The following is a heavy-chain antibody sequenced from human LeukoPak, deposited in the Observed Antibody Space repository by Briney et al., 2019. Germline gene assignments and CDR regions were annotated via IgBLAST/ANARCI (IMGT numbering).Heavy chain of an antibody. V-gene: IGHV1-24*01. Sequence: ASVKVSCKVSGYTLTELYIHWVRQAPGKGLEWMGGFDPEDSAIIYAQKFQGRVTMTEDTSTDTAYMELSSLRSDDTAVYYCARDYAAGSWYGTFDYWGQGTLVTVSS. D-gene: IGHD6-13*01. CDR2: FDPEDSAI. J-gene: IGHJ4*02. CDR3: ARDYAAGSWYGTFDY. CDR1: GYTLTELY.